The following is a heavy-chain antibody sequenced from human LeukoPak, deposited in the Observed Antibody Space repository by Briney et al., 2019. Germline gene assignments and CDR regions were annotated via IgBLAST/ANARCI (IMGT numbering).Heavy chain of an antibody. CDR1: GFTFDDYG. Sequence: PGGTLRFSCAASGFTFDDYGLHWVRQAPGKGLGWVSLISVAGGSTYYADSAKGRLTITREDSKNYLYSPMHSLSTDAAALFYCAKELPYCRMDVWGQGTTVTVSS. V-gene: IGHV3-43*02. J-gene: IGHJ6*02. CDR3: AKELPYCRMDV. CDR2: ISVAGGST.